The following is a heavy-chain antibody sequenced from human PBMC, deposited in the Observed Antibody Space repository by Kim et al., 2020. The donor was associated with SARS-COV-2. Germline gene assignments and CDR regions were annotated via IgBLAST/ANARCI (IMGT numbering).Heavy chain of an antibody. J-gene: IGHJ4*02. D-gene: IGHD1-26*01. Sequence: SETLSLTCAVYGGSFSNYYWSWIRQSPGKGLEWIGEINHSGSTNYNPSLKSRVTISVDTTKNQFSLKLSSLTAADTAADYCAGIEVFDVDYWGQGTLVT. CDR2: INHSGST. CDR1: GGSFSNYY. CDR3: AGIEVFDVDY. V-gene: IGHV4-34*01.